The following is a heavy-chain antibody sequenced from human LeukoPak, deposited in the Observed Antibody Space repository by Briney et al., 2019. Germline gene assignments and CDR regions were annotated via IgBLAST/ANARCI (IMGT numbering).Heavy chain of an antibody. CDR2: IYYSGST. Sequence: SETLSLTCSVSGDSISTSSYYWGWIRQPPGKGLEWIGTIYYSGSTYYNPSLTSRVTISVDTSKNQFSLKLSSVTAADTAVHYCARLVFIGTPVSTWFDPWGLGTLVIVSS. CDR1: GDSISTSSYY. CDR3: ARLVFIGTPVSTWFDP. V-gene: IGHV4-39*01. J-gene: IGHJ5*02. D-gene: IGHD3-3*01.